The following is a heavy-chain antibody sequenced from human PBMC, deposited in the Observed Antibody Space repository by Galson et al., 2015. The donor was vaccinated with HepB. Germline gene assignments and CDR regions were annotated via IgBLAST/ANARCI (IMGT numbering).Heavy chain of an antibody. D-gene: IGHD3-22*01. CDR2: ISSKAYGGTT. J-gene: IGHJ4*02. CDR1: GFTFGDYA. CDR3: TRDRDYDSSGYYSC. V-gene: IGHV3-49*03. Sequence: SLRLSCAASGFTFGDYAMSWFRQAPGKGLEWVGFISSKAYGGTTEYAASVKGRFTISRDDSKSIAYLQMNSLKTEDTAVYYCTRDRDYDSSGYYSCWGQGTLVTVSS.